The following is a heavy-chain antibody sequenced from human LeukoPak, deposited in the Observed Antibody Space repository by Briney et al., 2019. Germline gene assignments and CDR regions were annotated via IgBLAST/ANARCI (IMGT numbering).Heavy chain of an antibody. D-gene: IGHD6-19*01. CDR3: AKDMSRDSSGWQNYFDY. J-gene: IGHJ4*02. CDR2: ISWNSGSI. CDR1: GFTFDDYA. V-gene: IGHV3-9*01. Sequence: GRSLRLSCAASGFTFDDYAMHWVRQAPGKGLEWVSGISWNSGSIGYADSVKGRFTISRDNAKNSLYLQMNSLRAEDTALYYCAKDMSRDSSGWQNYFDYWGQGTLVTVSS.